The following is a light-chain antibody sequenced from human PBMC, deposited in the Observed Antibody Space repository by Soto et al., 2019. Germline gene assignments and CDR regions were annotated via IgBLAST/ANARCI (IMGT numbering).Light chain of an antibody. V-gene: IGKV3-15*01. CDR1: QSVSSN. J-gene: IGKJ1*01. Sequence: EIVLTQSPGTLSLSPGETATLCCRASQSVSSNLAWYQQKPGQAPRLLIYGASTRATGIPARFSGSGSGTEFTLTISSLQSEDFAVYYCQQYNNWPQTFGQGTKVDI. CDR2: GAS. CDR3: QQYNNWPQT.